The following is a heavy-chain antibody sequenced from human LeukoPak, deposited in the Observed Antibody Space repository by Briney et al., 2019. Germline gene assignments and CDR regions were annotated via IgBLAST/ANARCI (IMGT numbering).Heavy chain of an antibody. Sequence: GGSLRLPCAASGFTFSSYWMSWVRQAPGKGLEWVANIKQDGSEKYYVDSVKGRFTISRDKAKNSLYLQMNSLRAEDTAVYYCARDNGYCSSTSCYSWFDPWGQGTLVTVSS. CDR3: ARDNGYCSSTSCYSWFDP. J-gene: IGHJ5*02. V-gene: IGHV3-7*01. CDR2: IKQDGSEK. CDR1: GFTFSSYW. D-gene: IGHD2-2*03.